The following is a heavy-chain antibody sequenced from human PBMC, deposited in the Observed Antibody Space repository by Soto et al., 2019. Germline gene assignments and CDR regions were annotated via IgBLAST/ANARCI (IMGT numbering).Heavy chain of an antibody. CDR1: GGSINSYY. V-gene: IGHV3-48*02. CDR3: ARVPYYYGSGTLRYFDL. CDR2: ISSSSSTI. Sequence: VQLQESGPGLVKPSETLSLTCTVSGGSINSYYWSWIRQPPGKGLEWVSYISSSSSTIYYADSVKGRFTISRDNAKNSLYLQMNSLRDEDTAVYYCARVPYYYGSGTLRYFDLWGRGTLVTVSS. J-gene: IGHJ2*01. D-gene: IGHD3-10*01.